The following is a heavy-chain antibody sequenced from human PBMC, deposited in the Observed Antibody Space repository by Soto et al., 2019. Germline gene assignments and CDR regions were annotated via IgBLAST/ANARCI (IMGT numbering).Heavy chain of an antibody. J-gene: IGHJ4*02. Sequence: PGGSLRLSCAASQFPFSSYSMSWVRQAPGKGLEWVSAISGSGDSTYYADSVKGRFTISRDNSKNTLFLQMNSLRAEDTAVYYCAKAGPKLLEANSNFDYWGQGTLVTVSS. D-gene: IGHD1-1*01. V-gene: IGHV3-23*01. CDR2: ISGSGDST. CDR1: QFPFSSYS. CDR3: AKAGPKLLEANSNFDY.